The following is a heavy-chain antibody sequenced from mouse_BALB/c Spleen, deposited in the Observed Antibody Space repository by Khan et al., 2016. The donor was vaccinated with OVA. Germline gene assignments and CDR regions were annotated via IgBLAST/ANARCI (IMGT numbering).Heavy chain of an antibody. CDR3: VRDGAYHRNDGWFAY. CDR1: GYTFTSYT. D-gene: IGHD2-14*01. V-gene: IGHV1-4*01. Sequence: QVQLQQSGAELARPGASVKMSCKTSGYTFTSYTIHWIKKRPGTGLEWIGYINPSNGYTNYNQKFKDKATLTTDKSSTTAYLQLSSLTSDDSAVYNCVRDGAYHRNDGWFAYWGQGTLVTVSA. CDR2: INPSNGYT. J-gene: IGHJ3*01.